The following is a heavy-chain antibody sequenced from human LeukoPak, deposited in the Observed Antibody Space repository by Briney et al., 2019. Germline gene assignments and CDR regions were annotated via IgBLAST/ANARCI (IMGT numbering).Heavy chain of an antibody. CDR2: INPNSGGT. J-gene: IGHJ4*02. CDR1: GCTFTGYY. D-gene: IGHD6-19*01. CDR3: ARDESSGWHYFDY. V-gene: IGHV1-2*02. Sequence: ASVKVSCKASGCTFTGYYMHWVRQAPGQGLEWMGWINPNSGGTNYAQKFQGRVTMTRDTSISTAYMELSRLRSDDTAVYYCARDESSGWHYFDYWGQGTLVTVSS.